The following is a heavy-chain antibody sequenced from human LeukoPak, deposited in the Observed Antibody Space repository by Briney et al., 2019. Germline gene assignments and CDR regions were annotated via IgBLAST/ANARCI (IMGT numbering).Heavy chain of an antibody. CDR2: IDWDDDK. CDR1: GFSLSTSGMR. Sequence: SGPALVKPTQTLTLTCTFSGFSLSTSGMRVSWIRQPPGKALEWLARIDWDDDKFYSTSLKTRLTISKDTSKNQVVLTMTNMDPVDTATYYCAHSSYDYVWGSYGTFDYWGQGTLVTVSS. V-gene: IGHV2-70*04. CDR3: AHSSYDYVWGSYGTFDY. D-gene: IGHD3-16*01. J-gene: IGHJ4*02.